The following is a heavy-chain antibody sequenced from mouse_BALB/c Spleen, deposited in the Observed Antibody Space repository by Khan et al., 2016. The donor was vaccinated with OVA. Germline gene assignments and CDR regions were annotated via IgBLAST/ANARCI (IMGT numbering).Heavy chain of an antibody. J-gene: IGHJ3*01. V-gene: IGHV1S137*01. Sequence: QVQLQESGPELVRPGVSVKISCKASGYTFTDYAMHWVKQSHGKGLEWIGVISTYNGNTNYTQKFQGKATMTVDTSSSTAYMQLTRLTSEDSAISFCESLTDYWGQRTMVTVSA. CDR2: ISTYNGNT. CDR1: GYTFTDYA. D-gene: IGHD4-1*01. CDR3: ESLTDY.